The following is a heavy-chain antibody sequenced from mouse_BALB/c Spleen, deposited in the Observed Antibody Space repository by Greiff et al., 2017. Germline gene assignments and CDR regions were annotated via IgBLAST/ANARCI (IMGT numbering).Heavy chain of an antibody. CDR1: GFTFTDYY. J-gene: IGHJ4*01. CDR3: ARAAYFYAMDY. V-gene: IGHV7-3*02. D-gene: IGHD2-10*01. CDR2: IRNKANGYTT. Sequence: EVNVVESGGGLVQPGGSLRLSCATSGFTFTDYYMSWVRQPPGKALEWLGFIRNKANGYTTEYSASVKGRFTISRDNSQSILYLQMNTLRAEDSATYYCARAAYFYAMDYWGQGTSVTVSS.